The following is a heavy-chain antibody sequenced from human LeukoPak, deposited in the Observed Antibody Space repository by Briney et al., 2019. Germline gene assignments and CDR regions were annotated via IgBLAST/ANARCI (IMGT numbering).Heavy chain of an antibody. CDR2: IYSGGTT. CDR1: GFTVSGNY. D-gene: IGHD3-16*01. CDR3: ASGPTYDYVRVILY. V-gene: IGHV3-53*05. J-gene: IGHJ4*02. Sequence: GGSLRLSCAVSGFTVSGNYMTWVRQAPGKGLEWVSVIYSGGTTYCRDSVKGRFTISRDTSKNTVYLQMDSLRPEDTAVYYCASGPTYDYVRVILYWGQGTLVTVSS.